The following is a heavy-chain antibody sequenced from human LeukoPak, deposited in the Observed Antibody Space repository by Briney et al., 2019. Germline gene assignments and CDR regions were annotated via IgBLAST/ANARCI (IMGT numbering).Heavy chain of an antibody. CDR2: INSDGSST. CDR1: GFTFSSYW. V-gene: IGHV3-74*01. D-gene: IGHD3-10*01. Sequence: GGSLRLSCAASGFTFSSYWMHWVRQAPGKGLVWVSRINSDGSSTSYADSVKGRFTISRDNAKNTLHLRMNSLRAEDTAVYYCARDHRGSGSRYYYYYMDVWGKGTTVTISS. J-gene: IGHJ6*03. CDR3: ARDHRGSGSRYYYYYMDV.